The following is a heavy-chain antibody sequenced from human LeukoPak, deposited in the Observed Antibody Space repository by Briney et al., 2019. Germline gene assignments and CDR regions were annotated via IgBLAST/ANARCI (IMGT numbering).Heavy chain of an antibody. V-gene: IGHV6-1*01. J-gene: IGHJ3*02. D-gene: IGHD1-1*01. Sequence: SQTLSLTCAISGDSVSSTTAAWNWIRPSPSRGLEWLGRTYYRSKWYNDYAVSVRGRITVNPDTSKNEFSLQLNSVTPEDTAVYYCVRDGQLGYDALDIWGQGTLVTVSS. CDR3: VRDGQLGYDALDI. CDR1: GDSVSSTTAA. CDR2: TYYRSKWYN.